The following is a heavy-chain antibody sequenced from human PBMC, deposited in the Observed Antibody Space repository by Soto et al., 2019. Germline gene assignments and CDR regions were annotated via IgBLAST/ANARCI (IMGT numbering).Heavy chain of an antibody. V-gene: IGHV3-30-3*01. CDR2: ISYDGSNK. J-gene: IGHJ4*02. CDR3: ARDFVVYATDDGADY. CDR1: GFTFSSYA. Sequence: GGSLRLSCAASGFTFSSYAMHWVRQAPGKGLEWVAVISYDGSNKYYADSVKGRFTIYRDNAKNSLYLQMNSLRAEDTAVYYCARDFVVYATDDGADYWGQGTMVTVSS. D-gene: IGHD2-8*02.